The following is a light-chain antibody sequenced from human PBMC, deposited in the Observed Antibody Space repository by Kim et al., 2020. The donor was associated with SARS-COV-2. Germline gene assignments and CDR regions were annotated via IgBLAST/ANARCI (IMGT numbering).Light chain of an antibody. CDR3: QQHDSYPWT. CDR1: HPISSA. J-gene: IGKJ1*01. V-gene: IGKV1-5*03. CDR2: RAS. Sequence: ASVGDKVTISGRASHPISSALAWYQQRAGKAPRLLIYRASSVETGVPSRFSGSGSGTEFTLTITSLQPDDFATYYCQQHDSYPWTFGQGTKVDIK.